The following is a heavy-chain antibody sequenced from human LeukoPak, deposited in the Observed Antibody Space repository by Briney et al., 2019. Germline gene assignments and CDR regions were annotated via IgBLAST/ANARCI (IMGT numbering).Heavy chain of an antibody. CDR3: AKAETTAWTAVDY. Sequence: GGSLRLPCAASGFTFSTYAMSWVRQAPGKGLEWVSSISESGSRTYYADSAKGRFTISGDNSENTLNLHMNSLRADDTAVYYCAKAETTAWTAVDYWGQGTLVTVSS. V-gene: IGHV3-23*01. J-gene: IGHJ4*02. CDR1: GFTFSTYA. D-gene: IGHD4-11*01. CDR2: ISESGSRT.